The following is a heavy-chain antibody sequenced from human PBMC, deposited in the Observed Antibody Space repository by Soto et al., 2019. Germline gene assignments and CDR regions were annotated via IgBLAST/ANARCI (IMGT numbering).Heavy chain of an antibody. CDR1: GYAFTSYG. V-gene: IGHV1-18*01. Sequence: RASVKVSCKASGYAFTSYGISWVRQAPGQGLEWMGWISAYNGNTNYAQKLQGRVTITADASTSTAYMELRSLRSEDTAVYYCARGIALGIAAAGTPFDYWGQGTLVTVSS. CDR3: ARGIALGIAAAGTPFDY. J-gene: IGHJ4*02. D-gene: IGHD6-13*01. CDR2: ISAYNGNT.